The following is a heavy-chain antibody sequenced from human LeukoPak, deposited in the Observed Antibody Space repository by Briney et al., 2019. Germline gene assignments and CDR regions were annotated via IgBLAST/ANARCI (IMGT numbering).Heavy chain of an antibody. D-gene: IGHD6-19*01. CDR1: GGSFSGYY. CDR2: INHSGST. CDR3: AIRIAVSGTLSWFDP. J-gene: IGHJ5*02. V-gene: IGHV4-34*01. Sequence: SETLSLTCAVYGGSFSGYYWSWIRQPPVKGLEWIGEINHSGSTNYNPSLKSRVTISVDTSKNQFSLKLSSVTAADTAVYYCAIRIAVSGTLSWFDPWGQGTLVTVSS.